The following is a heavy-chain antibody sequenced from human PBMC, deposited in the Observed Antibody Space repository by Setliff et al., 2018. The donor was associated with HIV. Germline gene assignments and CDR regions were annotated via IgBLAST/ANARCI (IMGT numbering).Heavy chain of an antibody. J-gene: IGHJ4*02. Sequence: SETLSLTCTVSGGSISSYYWSWIRQSPGKGLEWIGYIYYSGSTKYNPSLKSRVTISVDMSKSQFSLKLSSVTAAGTAVYYCARARYGDHDFWGQGTLVTVSS. CDR3: ARARYGDHDF. CDR1: GGSISSYY. CDR2: IYYSGST. V-gene: IGHV4-59*01. D-gene: IGHD4-17*01.